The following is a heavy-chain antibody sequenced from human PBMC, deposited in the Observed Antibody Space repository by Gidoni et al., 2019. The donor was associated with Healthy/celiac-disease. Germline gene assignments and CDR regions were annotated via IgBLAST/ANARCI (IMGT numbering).Heavy chain of an antibody. J-gene: IGHJ4*02. CDR1: GFTFSRYG. D-gene: IGHD3-22*01. Sequence: QVQLVESGGGVVQPGRSLRLSCAASGFTFSRYGMHWVRQAPGKGLEWVAVIWYDGSNKYYADSVKGRFTIFRDNSKNTLYLQMNSLRAEDTAVYYCARVYDSSGYYTGAIDYWGQGTLVTVSS. V-gene: IGHV3-33*01. CDR3: ARVYDSSGYYTGAIDY. CDR2: IWYDGSNK.